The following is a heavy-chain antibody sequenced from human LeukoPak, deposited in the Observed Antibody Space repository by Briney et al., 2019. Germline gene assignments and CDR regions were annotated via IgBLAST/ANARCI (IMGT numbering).Heavy chain of an antibody. J-gene: IGHJ4*02. V-gene: IGHV4-39*01. CDR1: GGSISNSSYY. CDR3: ARHWVVTPNY. Sequence: PSETLSLTCIVSGGSISNSSYYWGWIRQPPGKGLEWIGSIYYSGSAYYNPSLKSRVTISVDTSKNQFSLKLTSVTAADTAVYHCARHWVVTPNYWGQGTLVTVSS. D-gene: IGHD4-23*01. CDR2: IYYSGSA.